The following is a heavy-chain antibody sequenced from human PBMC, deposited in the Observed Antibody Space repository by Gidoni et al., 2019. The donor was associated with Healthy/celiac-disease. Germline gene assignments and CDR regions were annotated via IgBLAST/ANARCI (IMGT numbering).Heavy chain of an antibody. V-gene: IGHV3-7*03. Sequence: EVQLVESGGGLVQPGGSLRLSCAASGFTFSSYWMSWVRQAPGKGLEWVANIKQDGSEKYYVDSVKGRFTISRDNAKNSLYLQMNSLRAEDTAVYYCARGVWMITFGEIFDYWGQGTLVTVSS. CDR3: ARGVWMITFGEIFDY. J-gene: IGHJ4*02. CDR1: GFTFSSYW. CDR2: IKQDGSEK. D-gene: IGHD3-16*01.